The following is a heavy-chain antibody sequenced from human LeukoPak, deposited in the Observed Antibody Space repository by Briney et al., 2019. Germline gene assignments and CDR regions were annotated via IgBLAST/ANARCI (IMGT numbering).Heavy chain of an antibody. CDR2: IDNEI. D-gene: IGHD4-17*01. CDR3: ARDRFGDYDY. J-gene: IGHJ4*02. CDR1: GFTFSAST. Sequence: GGSLRLSCAASGFTFSASTMAWVRQPPGKGLEWVSAIDNEIFYADSVKGRFTISRDDSRNTLYLQINSLRVEDSAIYYCARDRFGDYDYWGQGTLVTVSS. V-gene: IGHV3-23*01.